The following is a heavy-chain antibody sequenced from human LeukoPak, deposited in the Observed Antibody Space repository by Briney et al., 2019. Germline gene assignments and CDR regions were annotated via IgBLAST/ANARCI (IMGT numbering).Heavy chain of an antibody. V-gene: IGHV4-61*02. CDR3: ARVLGYGDYGYFDY. CDR1: GGSISSGSYY. CDR2: IYTSGST. J-gene: IGHJ4*02. D-gene: IGHD4-17*01. Sequence: PSQTLSLTCTVAGGSISSGSYYWSWIRQPAGKGLEWIGRIYTSGSTNYNPSLKSRVTISVDTSKNQFSLKLSSVTAADTAVYYCARVLGYGDYGYFDYWGQGTLVTISS.